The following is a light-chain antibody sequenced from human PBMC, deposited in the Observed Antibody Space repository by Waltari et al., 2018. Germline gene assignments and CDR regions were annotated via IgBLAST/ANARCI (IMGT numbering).Light chain of an antibody. V-gene: IGKV3-20*01. CDR2: RAS. Sequence: EIVFTQSPGTASLSPGERATPPCRAKQTVGNSRLAWYQQKPGQSPRLVISRASRRPTGRPDSFSASGPAADVCLTFSRLDPDDFTLYCCQQHVTLPATFGQGTKVDIK. J-gene: IGKJ1*01. CDR3: QQHVTLPAT. CDR1: QTVGNSR.